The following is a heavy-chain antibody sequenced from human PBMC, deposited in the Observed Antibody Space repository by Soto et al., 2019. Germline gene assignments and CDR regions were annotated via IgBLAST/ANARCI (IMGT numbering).Heavy chain of an antibody. CDR1: GGSISSSSFC. J-gene: IGHJ4*02. Sequence: PSETLSLTCTVSGGSISSSSFCWGWIRQPPGKGLEWIGSVCYSGSTYYNPSLKSRVTISADTSKNQFSLNLNSVTAADTAVYYCARHSFGVVTAPVDYWGQGTLVTVSS. D-gene: IGHD2-21*02. CDR3: ARHSFGVVTAPVDY. V-gene: IGHV4-39*01. CDR2: VCYSGST.